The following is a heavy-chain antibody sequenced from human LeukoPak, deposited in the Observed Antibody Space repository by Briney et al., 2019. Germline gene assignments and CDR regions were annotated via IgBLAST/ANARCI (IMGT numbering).Heavy chain of an antibody. CDR1: GYTFTGYY. Sequence: ASVKVSCKASGYTFTGYYMHWVRQAPGQGLEWMGWMNPNSGNTGYAQKFQGRVTMTRNTSISTAYMELSSLRSEDTAVYYCASGSGSPPFDYWGQGTLVTVSS. CDR3: ASGSGSPPFDY. V-gene: IGHV1-8*02. CDR2: MNPNSGNT. D-gene: IGHD3-10*01. J-gene: IGHJ4*02.